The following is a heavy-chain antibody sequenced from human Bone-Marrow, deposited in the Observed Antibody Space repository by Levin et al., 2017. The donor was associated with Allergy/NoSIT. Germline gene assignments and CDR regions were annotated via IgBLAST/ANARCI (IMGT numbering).Heavy chain of an antibody. CDR1: GGTFSSYA. Sequence: SVKVSCKASGGTFSSYAISWVRQAPGQGLEWMGGIIPIFGTANYAQKFQGRVTITADESTSTAYMELSSLRSEDTAVYYCARRASSGWDPEYYFDYWGQGTLVTVSS. CDR2: IIPIFGTA. D-gene: IGHD6-19*01. CDR3: ARRASSGWDPEYYFDY. V-gene: IGHV1-69*13. J-gene: IGHJ4*02.